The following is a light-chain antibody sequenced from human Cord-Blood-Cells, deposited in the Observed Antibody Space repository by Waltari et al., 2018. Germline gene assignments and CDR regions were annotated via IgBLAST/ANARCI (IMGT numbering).Light chain of an antibody. Sequence: EIVLTQSPATLSLSQGERAPPSCRASQSVISYLAWYQQKPGQAPRLLIYDASNRATGIPARFSGSGSGTDFTLTISSLEPEDFAVYYCQQRSNWPLTFGGGTKVEIK. J-gene: IGKJ4*01. CDR3: QQRSNWPLT. CDR1: QSVISY. V-gene: IGKV3-11*01. CDR2: DAS.